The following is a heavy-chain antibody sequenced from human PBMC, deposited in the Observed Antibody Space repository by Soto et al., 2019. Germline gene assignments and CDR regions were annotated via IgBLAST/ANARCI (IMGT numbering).Heavy chain of an antibody. CDR3: AAKVGYCSSTSCPTYYYYYYYMDV. J-gene: IGHJ6*03. D-gene: IGHD2-2*01. CDR2: IYSGGST. CDR1: GFTVSSNY. V-gene: IGHV3-66*01. Sequence: PGGSLRLSCAASGFTVSSNYMSWVRQAPGKGLEWVSVIYSGGSTYYADSVKGRFTISRDNSKNTLYLQMNSLRAEDAAVYYCAAKVGYCSSTSCPTYYYYYYYMDVWGKGTTVTAP.